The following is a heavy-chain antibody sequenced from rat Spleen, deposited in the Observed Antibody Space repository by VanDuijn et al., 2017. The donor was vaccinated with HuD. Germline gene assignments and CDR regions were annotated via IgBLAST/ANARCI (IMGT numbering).Heavy chain of an antibody. J-gene: IGHJ3*01. CDR1: GFPLSNYG. Sequence: QVQLKESGPGLVQPSQTLSLTCTVSGFPLSNYGVIWVRQPPGEGLEWMGVMWSGGNTDYNSALTSRLSISRDTSKNQVFLKMNSLQTDDTAIYFCTRTYGGYTQHWFAYWGQGSLVTVSS. D-gene: IGHD1-11*01. V-gene: IGHV2-13*01. CDR2: MWSGGNT. CDR3: TRTYGGYTQHWFAY.